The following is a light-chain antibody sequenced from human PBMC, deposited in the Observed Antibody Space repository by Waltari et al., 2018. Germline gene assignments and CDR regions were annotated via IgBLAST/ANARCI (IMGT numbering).Light chain of an antibody. CDR3: QVWDSSSDHPYV. V-gene: IGLV3-21*02. J-gene: IGLJ1*01. CDR1: NIGRKS. CDR2: DDS. Sequence: SYVLTQPPSVSVAPGQTARITCGGKNIGRKSVHWYQQKPGQAPVLVVYDDSDRPSGIPERFSGSNSGNTATLTISRVEAGDKADYYCQVWDSSSDHPYVFGTGTKVTVL.